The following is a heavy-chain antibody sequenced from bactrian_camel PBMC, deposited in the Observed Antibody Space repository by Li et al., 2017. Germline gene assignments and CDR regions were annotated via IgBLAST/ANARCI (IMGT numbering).Heavy chain of an antibody. J-gene: IGHJ4*01. CDR3: VRWGGSIATMLSVDY. V-gene: IGHV3S26*01. D-gene: IGHD4*01. CDR1: GFALDTSS. Sequence: HVQLVESGGDLVQPGGSLRLSCAASGFALDTSSMIWVRQAPGKGLEWVTTINPSGDSPTYSSSVKGRFTISRDNAKNTVNLQMNSLKPDDTGVYYCVRWGGSIATMLSVDYWGQGTQVTVS. CDR2: INPSGDSP.